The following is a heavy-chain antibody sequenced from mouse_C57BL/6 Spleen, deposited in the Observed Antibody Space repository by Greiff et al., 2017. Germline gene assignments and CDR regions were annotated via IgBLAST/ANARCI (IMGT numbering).Heavy chain of an antibody. V-gene: IGHV1-64*01. CDR3: ARQEIRGGFAY. CDR1: GYTFTSYW. J-gene: IGHJ3*01. Sequence: QVQLQQPGAELVKPGASVKLSCKASGYTFTSYWMHWVKQRPGQGLEWIGMIHPNSGSTNYNEKFRSKATLTVDKSSSTAYMQLSSLTSEDSAVYYCARQEIRGGFAYWGQGTLVTVSA. D-gene: IGHD2-12*01. CDR2: IHPNSGST.